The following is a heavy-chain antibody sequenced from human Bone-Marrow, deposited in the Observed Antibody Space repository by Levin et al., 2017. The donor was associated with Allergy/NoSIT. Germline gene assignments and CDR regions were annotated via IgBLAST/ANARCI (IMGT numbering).Heavy chain of an antibody. Sequence: KSGESLKISCAASGFMFSEYYMTWIRQAPGKGLEWTSHISRSGSDTYYPDSLRGRFTISRDNAKNSLYLQIDSLRAEDTAVYYCASFVGAYDYGMDVWGPGTTVTVSS. CDR3: ASFVGAYDYGMDV. CDR2: ISRSGSDT. J-gene: IGHJ6*02. D-gene: IGHD3-10*01. V-gene: IGHV3-11*01. CDR1: GFMFSEYY.